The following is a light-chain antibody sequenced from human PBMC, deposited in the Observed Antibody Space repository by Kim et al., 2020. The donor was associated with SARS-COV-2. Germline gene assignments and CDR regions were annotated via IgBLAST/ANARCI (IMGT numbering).Light chain of an antibody. V-gene: IGKV3-11*01. CDR2: AAS. CDR1: QSISSY. J-gene: IGKJ4*01. CDR3: QQRSNWLT. Sequence: EIVLTQSPATLSLSPGERATLSCRASQSISSYLAWYRQKPGQAPRLLIYAASNRATGIPARFSGSGSGTDFTLTISSLEPEDFAVYYCQQRSNWLTFGGGTKVDIK.